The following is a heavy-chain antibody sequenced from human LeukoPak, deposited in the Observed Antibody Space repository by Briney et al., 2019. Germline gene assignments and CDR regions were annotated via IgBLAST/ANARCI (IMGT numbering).Heavy chain of an antibody. CDR1: GYTFTSYY. D-gene: IGHD3-3*01. Sequence: ASVKVSCKASGYTFTSYYMHWVRQAPGQGLEWMGIISPSGGSTSYAQKFQGRVTMTRDTSTSTVYMELSSLRSEDTAVYYCARGHIYDFWSGYFDYWGQGTLVTVSS. J-gene: IGHJ4*02. CDR3: ARGHIYDFWSGYFDY. V-gene: IGHV1-46*01. CDR2: ISPSGGST.